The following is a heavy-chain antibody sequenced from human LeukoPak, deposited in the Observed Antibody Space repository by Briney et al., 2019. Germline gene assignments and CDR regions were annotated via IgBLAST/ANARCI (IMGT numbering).Heavy chain of an antibody. V-gene: IGHV3-30*18. J-gene: IGHJ4*02. CDR3: VKPSVLPYSSGWYGGTGDY. CDR2: ISYDGSNK. D-gene: IGHD6-19*01. Sequence: QPGRSLRLSCAASGFTFSSYGMHWVRQAPGKGLEWVAVISYDGSNKYYADSVKGRFTISRDNSKNTLYLQMNSLRAEDTAVYYCVKPSVLPYSSGWYGGTGDYWGQGTLVTVSS. CDR1: GFTFSSYG.